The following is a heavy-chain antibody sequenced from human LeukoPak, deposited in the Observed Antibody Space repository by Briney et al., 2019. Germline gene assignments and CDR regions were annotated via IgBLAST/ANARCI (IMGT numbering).Heavy chain of an antibody. CDR1: GFTFSHHS. J-gene: IGHJ4*01. V-gene: IGHV3-30*04. CDR3: AREMTTKGQFDS. Sequence: GGSLRLSCAASGFTFSHHSMNWIRQAPGKGLEWVAVISYDGRATYYADSVRGRFTISRDNSKNIQYLQMNNMTPGDTAVYFCAREMTTKGQFDSWGRGTLVTVSS. D-gene: IGHD1-1*01. CDR2: ISYDGRAT.